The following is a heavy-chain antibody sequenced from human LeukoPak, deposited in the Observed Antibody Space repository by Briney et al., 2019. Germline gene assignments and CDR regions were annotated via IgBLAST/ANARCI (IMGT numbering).Heavy chain of an antibody. CDR3: ARRNDFHI. CDR1: GGSITGYH. V-gene: IGHV4-4*08. CDR2: IYSSETT. J-gene: IGHJ3*02. Sequence: SETLSLTCTVSGGSITGYHWSWIRQPPGKGLEWIGYIYSSETTNYKPSLKSRVTISADTSKNQVSLKLTSVTAADTAIYYCARRNDFHIWGQGTMVTVSS.